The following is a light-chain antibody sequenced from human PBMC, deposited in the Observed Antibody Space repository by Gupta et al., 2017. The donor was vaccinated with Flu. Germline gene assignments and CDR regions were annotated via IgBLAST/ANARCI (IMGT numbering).Light chain of an antibody. CDR2: QDS. CDR1: TLGDNF. CDR3: QAGDRGTVV. J-gene: IGLJ2*01. Sequence: SFALPHPPSVSVDPGQTATITCSGDTLGDNFSSWYQHRPGPSHLLLIYQDSKRPAGIPDLCACANAGNTATLTVSGTQAMDDDYYYCQAGDRGTVVFGGGTKLTVL. V-gene: IGLV3-1*01.